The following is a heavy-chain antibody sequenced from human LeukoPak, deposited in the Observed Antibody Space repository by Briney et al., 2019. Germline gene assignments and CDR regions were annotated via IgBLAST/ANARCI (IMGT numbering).Heavy chain of an antibody. CDR2: INPNSGGT. Sequence: GASVKVSCKASGYSFTGYYMHWVRQAPGQGLEWMGWINPNSGGTNYAQKFQGRVTMTRDTSISTAYMELTRLRSDDTAVYYCARVKGGSYYLSSSFNYWGQGTLVTVSS. D-gene: IGHD1-26*01. CDR1: GYSFTGYY. J-gene: IGHJ4*02. V-gene: IGHV1-2*02. CDR3: ARVKGGSYYLSSSFNY.